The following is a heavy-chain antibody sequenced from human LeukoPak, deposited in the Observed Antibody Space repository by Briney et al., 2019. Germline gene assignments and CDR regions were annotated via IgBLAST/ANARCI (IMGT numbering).Heavy chain of an antibody. CDR1: GFTFSSNC. V-gene: IGHV3-30*18. CDR2: ISYDGSTK. D-gene: IGHD2-2*01. Sequence: GSLRLSCAASGFTFSSNCMHWVRQAPGKGLAWVAFISYDGSTKYYADSVRGRFTISRDNSKNTLYLQMNSLRAEDTTVYYCAKDLSTKWSLDYWGQGTLVTVSS. J-gene: IGHJ4*02. CDR3: AKDLSTKWSLDY.